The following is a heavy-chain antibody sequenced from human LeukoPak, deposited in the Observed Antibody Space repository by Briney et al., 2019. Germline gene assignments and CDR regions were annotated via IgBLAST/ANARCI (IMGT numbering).Heavy chain of an antibody. CDR3: AKDVYSNYGHFQY. Sequence: GGSLRLSCAASGFTFSSYAMHWVRQAPGKGLEWVAVISYDGSNKYYADSVKGRFTISRDNSKNTLYLQMNSLRAEDTAVYYCAKDVYSNYGHFQYWGQGTLVTVSS. CDR2: ISYDGSNK. D-gene: IGHD4-11*01. V-gene: IGHV3-30*17. J-gene: IGHJ1*01. CDR1: GFTFSSYA.